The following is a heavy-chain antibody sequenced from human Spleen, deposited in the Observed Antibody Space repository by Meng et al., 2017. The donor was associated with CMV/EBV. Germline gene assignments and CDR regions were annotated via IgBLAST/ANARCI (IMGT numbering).Heavy chain of an antibody. Sequence: GESLKISCAASGFTFSSYSMNWVRQAPGKGLEWVSVIYSGGSTYYADSVKGRFTISRDNSKNTLYLQMNSLRAEDTAVYYCARIATAFYYYGMDVWGQGTTVTVSS. J-gene: IGHJ6*02. V-gene: IGHV3-66*02. CDR3: ARIATAFYYYGMDV. CDR2: IYSGGST. CDR1: GFTFSSYS. D-gene: IGHD1-26*01.